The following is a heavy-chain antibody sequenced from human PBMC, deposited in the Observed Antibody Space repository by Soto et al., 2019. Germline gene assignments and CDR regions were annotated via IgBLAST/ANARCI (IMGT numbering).Heavy chain of an antibody. D-gene: IGHD3-10*01. CDR1: GFTFSTYS. CDR2: ISSSSSII. Sequence: GGSLRLSCAASGFTFSTYSMNWVRQAPGKGLEWVSYISSSSSIISYADSVKGRFTISRDNANNSLSLQMNSLRAEDTAVYYCARHRDYSFDYWGQGTLVTISS. CDR3: ARHRDYSFDY. J-gene: IGHJ4*02. V-gene: IGHV3-48*01.